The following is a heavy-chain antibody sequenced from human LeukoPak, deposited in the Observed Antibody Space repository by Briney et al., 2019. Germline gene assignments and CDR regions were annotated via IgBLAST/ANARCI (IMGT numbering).Heavy chain of an antibody. J-gene: IGHJ4*02. V-gene: IGHV1-69*13. CDR3: ARESLLRDHYDSSGYYYFDY. CDR1: GGTFSSYA. D-gene: IGHD3-22*01. CDR2: IIPIFGTA. Sequence: SVKVSCKASGGTFSSYAISWVRQAPGQGLEWMGGIIPIFGTANYAQKFQGRVTITADESTSTAYMELSSLRSEDTAVCYCARESLLRDHYDSSGYYYFDYWGQGTLVTVSS.